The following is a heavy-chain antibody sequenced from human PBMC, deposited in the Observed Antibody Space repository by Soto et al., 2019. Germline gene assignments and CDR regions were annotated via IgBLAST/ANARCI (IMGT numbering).Heavy chain of an antibody. CDR2: INPSGGST. CDR1: GYTFTSYY. CDR3: ARDLFFCTNGECSFFDYFDF. Sequence: GASVKVSCKASGYTFTSYYMHWVRQAPGQGLEWMGIINPSGGSTSYAQKFQGRVTMTRDTSTSTVYMELSSLRSEDTAVYYCARDLFFCTNGECSFFDYFDFWGRGPLVTVSS. V-gene: IGHV1-46*03. D-gene: IGHD2-8*01. J-gene: IGHJ4*02.